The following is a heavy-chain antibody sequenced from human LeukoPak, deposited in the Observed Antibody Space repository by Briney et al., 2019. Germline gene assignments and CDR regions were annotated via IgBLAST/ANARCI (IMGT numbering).Heavy chain of an antibody. Sequence: SETLSLTCTVSGASISGSSHYFWGWIRQTLGKGLVWIGSIYYSGITYYTPSLKSRLTISVDTSRNQFSLKLSSVSAADTAVYYCARGVNYYYYYMDVWGKGTTVTITS. CDR1: GASISGSSHYF. V-gene: IGHV4-39*01. J-gene: IGHJ6*03. CDR2: IYYSGIT. D-gene: IGHD4-23*01. CDR3: ARGVNYYYYYMDV.